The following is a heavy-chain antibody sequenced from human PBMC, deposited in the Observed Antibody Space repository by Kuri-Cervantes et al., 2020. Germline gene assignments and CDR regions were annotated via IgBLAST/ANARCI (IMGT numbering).Heavy chain of an antibody. V-gene: IGHV3-9*01. D-gene: IGHD3-10*01. J-gene: IGHJ5*02. Sequence: SLKISCAASGFTFDDYAMHWVRQAPGKGLEWVSGISWNSGSIGYADSVKGRFTISRDNAKNSLYLQMNSLRAEDTAVYYCAKDRYYYGSGSYLVQAPFDPWGQGTLVTVSS. CDR2: ISWNSGSI. CDR3: AKDRYYYGSGSYLVQAPFDP. CDR1: GFTFDDYA.